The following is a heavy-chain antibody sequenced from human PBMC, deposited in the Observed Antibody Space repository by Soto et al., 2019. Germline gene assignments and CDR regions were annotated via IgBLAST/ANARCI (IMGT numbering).Heavy chain of an antibody. CDR3: ARDQGSSSLKNNWFDP. D-gene: IGHD6-13*01. J-gene: IGHJ5*02. CDR2: ISAYNGNT. Sequence: ASAKVSSKASGYTFTSYGISRVRQAPGQGLEWMGWISAYNGNTNSAQQLQVRVTMTTATSTSTAYMEPRSLRSDETAVYYCARDQGSSSLKNNWFDPWGQRTLVTVSA. CDR1: GYTFTSYG. V-gene: IGHV1-18*04.